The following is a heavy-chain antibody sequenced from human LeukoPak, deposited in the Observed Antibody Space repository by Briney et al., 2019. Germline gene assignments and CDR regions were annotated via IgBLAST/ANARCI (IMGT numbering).Heavy chain of an antibody. CDR1: GFIFSNYW. CDR2: IRQDGSEK. Sequence: GGSLRLSCAASGFIFSNYWMSWVRQAPGKGLEWVANIRQDGSEKYYVDSVKGRFTISRDNAKNSLYLQMNSLRAEDMALYYCAKDTRSGGSLNGYFDYWGQGTLVTASS. J-gene: IGHJ4*02. V-gene: IGHV3-7*03. CDR3: AKDTRSGGSLNGYFDY. D-gene: IGHD2-15*01.